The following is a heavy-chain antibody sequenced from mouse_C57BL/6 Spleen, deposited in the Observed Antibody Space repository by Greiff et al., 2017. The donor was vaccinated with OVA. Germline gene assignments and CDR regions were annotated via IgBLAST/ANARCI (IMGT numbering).Heavy chain of an antibody. CDR3: AKIYYDYDKGFAY. CDR2: IYPRSGNT. J-gene: IGHJ3*01. CDR1: GYTFTSYG. Sequence: QVQLKESGAELARPGASVKLSCKASGYTFTSYGISWVKQRTGQGLEWIGEIYPRSGNTYYNEKFKGKATLTADKSSSTAYMELRSLTSEDSAVYFCAKIYYDYDKGFAYWGQGTLVTVSA. D-gene: IGHD2-4*01. V-gene: IGHV1-81*01.